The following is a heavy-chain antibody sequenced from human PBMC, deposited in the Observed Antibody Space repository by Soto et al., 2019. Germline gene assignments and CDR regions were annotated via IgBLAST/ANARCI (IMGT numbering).Heavy chain of an antibody. CDR2: IYYSGST. Sequence: PSETLSLTCTVSGGSISSSSYYWGWIRQPPGKGLERIGSIYYSGSTYYNPSLKSRVTISVDTSKNQFSLKLSSVTAADTAVYYCASPPRYSYTLGYYFDYWGQGTLVTVSS. CDR3: ASPPRYSYTLGYYFDY. CDR1: GGSISSSSYY. D-gene: IGHD6-13*01. V-gene: IGHV4-39*01. J-gene: IGHJ4*02.